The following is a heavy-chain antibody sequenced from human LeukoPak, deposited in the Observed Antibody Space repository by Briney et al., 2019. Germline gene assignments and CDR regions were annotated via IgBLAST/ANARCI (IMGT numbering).Heavy chain of an antibody. J-gene: IGHJ4*02. CDR2: INPGDSDT. Sequence: GGALESSFGGVGSRFNRSWIGWGGPRAGKGGGGRGIINPGDSDTRYSPSFQGQVTISADKSISTAYLQWSSLKASDTAMYYCARRGYDSGSYFNYWGQGTLVTVSS. CDR3: ARRGYDSGSYFNY. CDR1: GSRFNRSW. V-gene: IGHV5-51*01. D-gene: IGHD3-22*01.